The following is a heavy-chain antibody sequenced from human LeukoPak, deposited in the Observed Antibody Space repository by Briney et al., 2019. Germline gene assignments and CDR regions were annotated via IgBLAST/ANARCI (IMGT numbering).Heavy chain of an antibody. Sequence: SETLSLTCAVSGYSISSGYYWGWIRQPPGKGLEWIGSIYHSGSTYYNPSLKSRVTISVDTSKNQFSLKLSSVTAADTAVDYCAWTTVTQTAFGYWGQGTLVTVSS. CDR1: GYSISSGYY. J-gene: IGHJ4*02. CDR2: IYHSGST. D-gene: IGHD4-17*01. V-gene: IGHV4-38-2*01. CDR3: AWTTVTQTAFGY.